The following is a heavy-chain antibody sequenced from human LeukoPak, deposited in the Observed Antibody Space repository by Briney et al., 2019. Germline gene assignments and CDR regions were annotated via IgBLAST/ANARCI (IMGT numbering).Heavy chain of an antibody. CDR3: AKNRESYFDL. Sequence: PSETLSLTCTVSGGSMSSHYWSWIRQPPGKGLEWIGYISYSGSTNYSPSLKSRVTISVDTSENQFSLKLNSVTAADTAVYYCAKNRESYFDLWGRGTLVTVSS. CDR1: GGSMSSHY. J-gene: IGHJ2*01. CDR2: ISYSGST. D-gene: IGHD3-16*02. V-gene: IGHV4-59*11.